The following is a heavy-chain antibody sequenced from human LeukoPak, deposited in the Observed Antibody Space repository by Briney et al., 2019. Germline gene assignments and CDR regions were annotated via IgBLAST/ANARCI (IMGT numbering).Heavy chain of an antibody. Sequence: GGSLRLSCAASGFTFSSYSMNWVRQAPGKGLEWVSYISSSSSTIYYADSVKGRFTISRDNAKNSLYLQMNSLRAEDTAVYYCARERGGGFDWLSPTYYFDYWGQGTLVTVSS. V-gene: IGHV3-48*01. CDR3: ARERGGGFDWLSPTYYFDY. D-gene: IGHD3-9*01. J-gene: IGHJ4*02. CDR1: GFTFSSYS. CDR2: ISSSSSTI.